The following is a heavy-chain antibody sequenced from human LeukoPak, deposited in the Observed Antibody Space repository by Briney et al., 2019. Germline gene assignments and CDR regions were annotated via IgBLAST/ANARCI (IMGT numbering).Heavy chain of an antibody. CDR3: ARQPVNTASFDI. CDR1: GGSINAYY. V-gene: IGHV4-59*08. D-gene: IGHD5-18*01. J-gene: IGHJ3*02. CDR2: VRDNGEN. Sequence: PSETLSLTCTVSGGSINAYYWSWIRQPPGKELEWIAYVRDNGENNYNPSLKSRVAISVDTANNQISLRLNFVTAADTAIYYCARQPVNTASFDIWGLGTMVNVSS.